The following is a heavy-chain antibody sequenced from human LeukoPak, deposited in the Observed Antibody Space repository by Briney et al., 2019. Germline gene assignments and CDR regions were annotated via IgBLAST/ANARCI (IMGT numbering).Heavy chain of an antibody. CDR2: INPSGGST. Sequence: ASVKVSCKASGYTFTSYYMHWVRQAPGQGLEWMGIINPSGGSTSYAQKFQGRVTMTRDVSTSTVYMELSSLRSEDTAVYYCARRKGIAVAGNSRAASDAFDIWGQGTMVTVSS. CDR3: ARRKGIAVAGNSRAASDAFDI. D-gene: IGHD6-19*01. V-gene: IGHV1-46*01. CDR1: GYTFTSYY. J-gene: IGHJ3*02.